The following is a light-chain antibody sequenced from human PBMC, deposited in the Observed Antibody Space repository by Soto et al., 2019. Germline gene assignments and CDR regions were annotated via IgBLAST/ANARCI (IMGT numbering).Light chain of an antibody. J-gene: IGLJ1*01. CDR1: SSDVGGYNY. V-gene: IGLV2-14*01. CDR2: EVS. Sequence: QSALTQPASVSGSPGQSITISCTGTSSDVGGYNYVSWYQQHPGKAPKLMIYEVSNRPSGVSNRFSGSKSGNTASLTISGLQDEDEADYYCSSYTSSSTDVFGTGTKVTV. CDR3: SSYTSSSTDV.